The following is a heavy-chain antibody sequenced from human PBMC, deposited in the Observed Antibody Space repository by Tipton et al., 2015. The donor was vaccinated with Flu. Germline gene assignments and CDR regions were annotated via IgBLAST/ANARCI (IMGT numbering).Heavy chain of an antibody. D-gene: IGHD3-10*01. CDR2: INHSGST. CDR3: ARRGVTMVRGVSDY. Sequence: TLSLTCAVYGGSFSGYYWSWIRQPPGKGLEWIGEINHSGSTNCNPSLKSRVTISVDTSKNQFSLKLSSVTAADTAVYYCARRGVTMVRGVSDYWGQGTLVTVSS. CDR1: GGSFSGYY. V-gene: IGHV4-34*01. J-gene: IGHJ4*02.